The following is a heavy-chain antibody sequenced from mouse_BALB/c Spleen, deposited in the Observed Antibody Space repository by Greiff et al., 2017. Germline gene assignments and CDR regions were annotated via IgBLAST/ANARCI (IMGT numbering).Heavy chain of an antibody. Sequence: EVNLVESGGGLVKPGGSLKLSCAASGFAFSSYDMSWVRQTPEKRLEWVAYISSGGGSTYYPDTVKGRFTISRDNAKNTLYLQMSSLKSEDTAMYYCARQGLRLRGAMDYWGQGTSVTVSS. CDR1: GFAFSSYD. CDR2: ISSGGGST. V-gene: IGHV5-12-1*01. J-gene: IGHJ4*01. CDR3: ARQGLRLRGAMDY. D-gene: IGHD1-2*01.